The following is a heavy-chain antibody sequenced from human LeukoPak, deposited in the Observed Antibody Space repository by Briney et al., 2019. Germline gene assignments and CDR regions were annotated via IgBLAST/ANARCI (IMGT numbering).Heavy chain of an antibody. V-gene: IGHV1-46*01. CDR3: ASPKPGVYYDSSGYWDPYCFDY. Sequence: ASVTVSCKASGYTFTSYYMHWVRQAPGQGLEWMGIINPSGGSTSYAQKYQGRVTMTRDTSTSTVYMELSSLRSEDTAVYYCASPKPGVYYDSSGYWDPYCFDYWGQGTLVTVSS. D-gene: IGHD3-22*01. CDR2: INPSGGST. J-gene: IGHJ4*02. CDR1: GYTFTSYY.